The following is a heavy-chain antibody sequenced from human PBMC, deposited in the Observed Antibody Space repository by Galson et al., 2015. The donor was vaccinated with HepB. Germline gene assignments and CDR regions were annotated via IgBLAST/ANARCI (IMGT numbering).Heavy chain of an antibody. D-gene: IGHD2-2*01. CDR2: IKSKTDGGTT. CDR3: TTQACVGTSCYRDYYYYMDV. CDR1: GFTFSSAW. Sequence: SLRLSCAASGFTFSSAWMSWVRQAPGKGLEWVGRIKSKTDGGTTDYAAPVKGRFTISRDDSKNTLYLQMNSLKTEDTAVYYCTTQACVGTSCYRDYYYYMDVWGKGTTVTVSS. J-gene: IGHJ6*03. V-gene: IGHV3-15*01.